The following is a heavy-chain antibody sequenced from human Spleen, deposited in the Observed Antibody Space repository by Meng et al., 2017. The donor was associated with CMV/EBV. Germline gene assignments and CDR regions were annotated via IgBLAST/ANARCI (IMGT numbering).Heavy chain of an antibody. V-gene: IGHV3-21*01. CDR3: ARDYCSSTSCYLYYYGMDV. CDR1: GFTFSSYS. Sequence: ETLSLTCAASGFTFSSYSMNWVRQAPGKGLEWVSSISSSSSYIYYADSVKGRFTISRDNAKNSLYLQMNSLRAEDTAVYYCARDYCSSTSCYLYYYGMDVWGQGTTVTVSS. J-gene: IGHJ6*02. CDR2: ISSSSSYI. D-gene: IGHD2-2*01.